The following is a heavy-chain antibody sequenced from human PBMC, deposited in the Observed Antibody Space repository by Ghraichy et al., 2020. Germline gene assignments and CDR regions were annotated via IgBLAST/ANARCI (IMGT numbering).Heavy chain of an antibody. Sequence: GGSLRLSCVASGFTFKTAWMSWVRQAPGKGLEWIGRIRSRSDGGTIVYAAPVQGRFTISRDDSKNTVYLEMNSLRTEDTAIYYCNRAIRINYYYYYVVDVWGQGTTVTVSS. CDR2: IRSRSDGGTI. CDR3: NRAIRINYYYYYVVDV. J-gene: IGHJ6*02. V-gene: IGHV3-15*01. CDR1: GFTFKTAW.